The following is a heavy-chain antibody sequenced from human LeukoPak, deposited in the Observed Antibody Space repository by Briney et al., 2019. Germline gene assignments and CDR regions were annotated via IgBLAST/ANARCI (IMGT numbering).Heavy chain of an antibody. V-gene: IGHV4-31*03. J-gene: IGHJ4*02. CDR3: ARVDTAMGVFDY. Sequence: SQTLSLTCTVSGGSISSGGHYWSWIRQHPGKGLEWIGYIYYSGSTYYNPSLKSRATISVDTSKNQFSLKLSSVTAADTAVYPCARVDTAMGVFDYWGQGTLVTVSS. CDR2: IYYSGST. D-gene: IGHD5-18*01. CDR1: GGSISSGGHY.